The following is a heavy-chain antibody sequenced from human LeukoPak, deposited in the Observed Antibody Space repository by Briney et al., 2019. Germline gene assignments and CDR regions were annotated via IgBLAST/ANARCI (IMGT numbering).Heavy chain of an antibody. J-gene: IGHJ4*02. V-gene: IGHV3-23*01. D-gene: IGHD6-13*01. CDR3: AKVLSWSQYYFDY. CDR2: ISGSGGST. Sequence: ISGSGGSTYYADSVKGRFTISRDNSKNTLYLQMNSLRAEDTAVYYCAKVLSWSQYYFDYWGQGTLVTVSS.